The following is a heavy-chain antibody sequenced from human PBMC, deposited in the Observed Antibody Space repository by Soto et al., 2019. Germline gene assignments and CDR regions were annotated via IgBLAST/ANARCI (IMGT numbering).Heavy chain of an antibody. CDR2: IFPGESDT. D-gene: IGHD2-15*01. J-gene: IGHJ4*02. CDR3: ARSPSGLLAFDY. CDR1: GYNFTNHW. V-gene: IGHV5-51*01. Sequence: GEALKISCKGSGYNFTNHWIGWVGQMPGKGLGCMGIIFPGESDTRYSPSFQGQVTISVDKSISTAYLQWSSLKASDTAMYYCARSPSGLLAFDYWGQGTLVTVSS.